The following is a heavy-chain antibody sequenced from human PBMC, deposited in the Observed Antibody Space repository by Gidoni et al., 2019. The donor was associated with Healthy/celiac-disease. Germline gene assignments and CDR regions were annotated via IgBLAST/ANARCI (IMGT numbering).Heavy chain of an antibody. Sequence: EVQLVESGGGVVKPGGSLRLYCAASGVTFRNAWMSWVRKAPGKGREWVGRINSKADGWTTDYAAPVKGRFTISRVDSKNTLYLQMNSLKTEDTAVYYCTTDPHYYDFWSGQPHDYWGQGTLVTVSS. D-gene: IGHD3-3*01. J-gene: IGHJ4*02. CDR1: GVTFRNAW. V-gene: IGHV3-15*01. CDR3: TTDPHYYDFWSGQPHDY. CDR2: INSKADGWTT.